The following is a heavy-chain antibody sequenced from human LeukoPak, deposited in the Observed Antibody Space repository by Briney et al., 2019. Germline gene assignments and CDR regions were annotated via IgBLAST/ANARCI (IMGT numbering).Heavy chain of an antibody. J-gene: IGHJ4*02. D-gene: IGHD6-13*01. CDR2: ISYDGSNK. Sequence: PGGSLRLSCAASGFTFSSYGMHWVRQAPGKGLEWVAVISYDGSNKYYADSVKGRFTISRDNSKTTLYLQMNSLRAEDTAVYYCEKDENRAAAPSNYWAREPLVPVPS. CDR1: GFTFSSYG. CDR3: EKDENRAAAPSNY. V-gene: IGHV3-30*18.